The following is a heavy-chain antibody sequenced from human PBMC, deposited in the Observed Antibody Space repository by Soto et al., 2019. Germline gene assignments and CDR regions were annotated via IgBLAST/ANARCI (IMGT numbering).Heavy chain of an antibody. CDR3: VVDVPSAGVGDLDY. V-gene: IGHV3-15*01. Sequence: GGSLRLSCAASGFTFNPAWLTWVRQAPGKGLEWVARIKSKTSGETTDYAAPVKGRFTISRDDSQATVYLQMNSLNTEDTAISYCVVDVPSAGVGDLDYWGQGTLVTVSS. CDR2: IKSKTSGETT. D-gene: IGHD2-2*01. CDR1: GFTFNPAW. J-gene: IGHJ4*02.